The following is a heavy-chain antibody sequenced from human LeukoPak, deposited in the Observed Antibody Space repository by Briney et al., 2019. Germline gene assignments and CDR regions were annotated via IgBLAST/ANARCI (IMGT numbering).Heavy chain of an antibody. CDR1: GFTFSGHW. Sequence: GGSLRLSCIASGFTFSGHWIHWVRQAPGMGLVWVSRINEDGSDSMYAESVKGRFTISRDNTKNTVYLQMNSLRAEDTAVYYCAREVPTGTSFDYWAQGTLVTVSS. CDR2: INEDGSDS. CDR3: AREVPTGTSFDY. D-gene: IGHD4-17*01. J-gene: IGHJ4*02. V-gene: IGHV3-74*03.